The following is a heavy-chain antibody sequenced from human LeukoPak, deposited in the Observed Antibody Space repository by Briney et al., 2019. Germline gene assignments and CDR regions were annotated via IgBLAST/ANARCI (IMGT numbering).Heavy chain of an antibody. CDR3: ARVGHNWFDP. D-gene: IGHD1-26*01. J-gene: IGHJ5*02. CDR2: IYHSGRT. CDR1: GGSISSPNW. V-gene: IGHV4-4*02. Sequence: SETLSLTCAVSGGSISSPNWWTWVRQPPGKGLEWSGEIYHSGRTNSNPSLESRVIMSVDKSKNHFSLKLTSVTAADTAVYYCARVGHNWFDPWGQGTLVTVSS.